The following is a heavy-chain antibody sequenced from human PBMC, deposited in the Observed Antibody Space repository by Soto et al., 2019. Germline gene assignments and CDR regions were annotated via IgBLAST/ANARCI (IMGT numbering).Heavy chain of an antibody. Sequence: GGSLRLSCAASGFTFSSYGMHWVRQAPGKGLEWVAVIWYDGSNKYYADSVKGRFTISRDNSKNTLYLQMNSLRAEDTAVYYCARDGVVQLEENNWFDPWGQGTLVTVSS. CDR2: IWYDGSNK. D-gene: IGHD1-1*01. CDR3: ARDGVVQLEENNWFDP. CDR1: GFTFSSYG. V-gene: IGHV3-33*01. J-gene: IGHJ5*02.